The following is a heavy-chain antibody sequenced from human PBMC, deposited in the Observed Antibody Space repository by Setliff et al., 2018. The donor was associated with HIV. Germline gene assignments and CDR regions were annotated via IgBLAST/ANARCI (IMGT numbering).Heavy chain of an antibody. CDR3: ARGSSAWSGYSYYFDV. V-gene: IGHV5-51*01. J-gene: IGHJ3*01. Sequence: GESLKISCKGSGYSFTTYWIAWVRQMPGKGLEWMGTIYPGDSETTYSPSFQGQVTISVDKSISAAYLQLSSLKASDTAMYYCARGSSAWSGYSYYFDVWGQGTVVTVSS. D-gene: IGHD3-3*01. CDR1: GYSFTTYW. CDR2: IYPGDSET.